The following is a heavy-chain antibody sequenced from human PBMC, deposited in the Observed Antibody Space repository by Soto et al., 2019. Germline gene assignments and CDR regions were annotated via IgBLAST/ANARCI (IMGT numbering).Heavy chain of an antibody. Sequence: QVQLVQSGAEVKRPGASVKVSCKAPGDTFTSYYLNWVRQAPGQGLEWMGVINPHGGSTKYAQKFQGRITMTRDTSRSTLYMELSSLRSDDTPIYYCARSSGGNFGIIIEGSNWFDPWGQGTLVTVSS. J-gene: IGHJ5*02. D-gene: IGHD3-3*01. CDR2: INPHGGST. CDR3: ARSSGGNFGIIIEGSNWFDP. CDR1: GDTFTSYY. V-gene: IGHV1-46*01.